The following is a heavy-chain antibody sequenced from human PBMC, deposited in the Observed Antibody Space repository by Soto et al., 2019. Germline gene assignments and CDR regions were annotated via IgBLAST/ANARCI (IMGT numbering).Heavy chain of an antibody. J-gene: IGHJ4*02. CDR2: IYLRDSDS. Sequence: EVQLVQSGAEVKKPGESLKISCKGSGYSFPSYWIAWVRQMPGKGLEWMGIIYLRDSDSRYSPSFQGQVTISADKSISTTYLQWSSLEASDTAMYFCARLSGSYPVSTFDYWGQGTLVTVSS. V-gene: IGHV5-51*01. CDR1: GYSFPSYW. CDR3: ARLSGSYPVSTFDY. D-gene: IGHD1-26*01.